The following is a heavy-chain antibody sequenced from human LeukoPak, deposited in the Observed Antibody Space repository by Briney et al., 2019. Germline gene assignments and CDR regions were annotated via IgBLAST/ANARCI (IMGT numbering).Heavy chain of an antibody. D-gene: IGHD4-17*01. J-gene: IGHJ4*02. CDR3: TRVGFDDDYGDYGYFDY. CDR1: GFTFSSYA. V-gene: IGHV3-49*04. Sequence: PGGSLRLSCAASGFTFSSYAMSWVRQAPGKGLEWVGFIRSKAYGGTTEYAASVKGRFTISRDDSKSIAYLQMNSLKTEDTAVYYCTRVGFDDDYGDYGYFDYWGQGTLVTVSS. CDR2: IRSKAYGGTT.